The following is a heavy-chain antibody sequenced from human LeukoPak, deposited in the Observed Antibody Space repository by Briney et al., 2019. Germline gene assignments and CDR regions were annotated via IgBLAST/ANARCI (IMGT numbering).Heavy chain of an antibody. D-gene: IGHD3-22*01. CDR1: GYTFTSYD. Sequence: GASVKVSCKASGYTFTSYDINWARQAPGQGLEWMGWISAYNGNTNYAQKLQGRVTMTTDTSTSTAYMELRSLRSDDTAVFYCAREVPYDSSRYYQPFDYWGQGTLVTVSS. V-gene: IGHV1-18*01. J-gene: IGHJ4*02. CDR3: AREVPYDSSRYYQPFDY. CDR2: ISAYNGNT.